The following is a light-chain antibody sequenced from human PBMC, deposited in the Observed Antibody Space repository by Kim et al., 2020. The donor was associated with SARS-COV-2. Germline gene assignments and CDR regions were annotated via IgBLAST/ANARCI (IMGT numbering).Light chain of an antibody. CDR3: QQTKILPS. CDR1: QGITNW. CDR2: AAS. Sequence: VSASVGDRVTITCRASQGITNWLAWYQQKPGQAPKLLISAASILQSGVPSRFTGSGSGTEFTLTINNLLPEDFASYYCQQTKILPSFGGGTKLEI. V-gene: IGKV1-12*02. J-gene: IGKJ4*01.